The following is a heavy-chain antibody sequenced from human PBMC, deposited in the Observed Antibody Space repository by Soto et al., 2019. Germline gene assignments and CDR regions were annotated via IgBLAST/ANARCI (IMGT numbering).Heavy chain of an antibody. V-gene: IGHV4-34*01. D-gene: IGHD2-15*01. CDR3: ARDSRDYYGMDV. Sequence: SETLSLTCAVYGGSFSGYYWSWIRQPPGKGLEWIGEINHSGSTNYNPSLKSRVTMSLDTSKNQFSLKLSSVTAADTAVYYCARDSRDYYGMDVWGQGTTVTVSS. CDR2: INHSGST. CDR1: GGSFSGYY. J-gene: IGHJ6*02.